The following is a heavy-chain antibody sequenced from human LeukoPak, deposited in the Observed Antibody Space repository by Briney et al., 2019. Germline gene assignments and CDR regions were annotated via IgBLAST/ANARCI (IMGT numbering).Heavy chain of an antibody. V-gene: IGHV1-46*01. D-gene: IGHD2-2*01. J-gene: IGHJ4*02. CDR2: INPSGGNT. CDR1: GYTFTSYY. CDR3: ARDLEDGHPDGAAAIKGDPSPKSDY. Sequence: ASVKLSCKASGYTFTSYYMHWVRHSPGQGLEWMVIINPSGGNTTYAQKFQGRVTMTRDTSTSTVYMEQSSLRSDDSAVYYCARDLEDGHPDGAAAIKGDPSPKSDYWGQGTLVTVSS.